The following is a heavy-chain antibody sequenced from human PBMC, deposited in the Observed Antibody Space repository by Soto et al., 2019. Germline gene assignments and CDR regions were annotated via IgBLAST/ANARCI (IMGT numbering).Heavy chain of an antibody. J-gene: IGHJ3*02. V-gene: IGHV3-33*01. CDR2: IWYDGSNK. CDR1: GFTFSSYG. CDR3: ARDGRYSSSWLDAFDI. D-gene: IGHD6-13*01. Sequence: QVQLVESGGGVVQPGRSLRLSCAASGFTFSSYGMHWVRQAPGKGLEWVAVIWYDGSNKYYADSVKGRFTIYRDNSKNTLYLQMNSLRAEDTAVYYCARDGRYSSSWLDAFDIWGQGTMVTVSS.